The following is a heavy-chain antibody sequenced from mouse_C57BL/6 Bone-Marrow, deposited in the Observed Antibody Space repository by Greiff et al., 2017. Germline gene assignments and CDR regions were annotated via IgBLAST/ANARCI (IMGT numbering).Heavy chain of an antibody. CDR2: INPSSGYT. Sequence: QVQLKESGAELAKPGASVKLSCTASGYTFTSYWMHWVKQRPGQGLEWIGYINPSSGYTKYNQKFKDKATLTADKSSSTAYMQLSSLTYEDSAVYYCASGHYYRSSYVTWFACRGQGTLVTVAA. D-gene: IGHD1-1*01. CDR3: ASGHYYRSSYVTWFAC. V-gene: IGHV1-7*01. J-gene: IGHJ3*01. CDR1: GYTFTSYW.